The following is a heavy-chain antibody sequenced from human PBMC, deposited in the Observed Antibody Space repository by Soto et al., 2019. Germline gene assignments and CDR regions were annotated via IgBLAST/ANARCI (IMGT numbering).Heavy chain of an antibody. Sequence: PGGSLRLSCAASGFTFSSYAMHWVRQAPGKGLEWVSAISGSGSNTYYADSVKGRFTISRDNSKNTLYLQMNSLRAEDTAVYYCARDVIGHDNYETIGYYFDHWGQGTLVTVSS. V-gene: IGHV3-23*01. D-gene: IGHD3-22*01. J-gene: IGHJ4*02. CDR1: GFTFSSYA. CDR2: ISGSGSNT. CDR3: ARDVIGHDNYETIGYYFDH.